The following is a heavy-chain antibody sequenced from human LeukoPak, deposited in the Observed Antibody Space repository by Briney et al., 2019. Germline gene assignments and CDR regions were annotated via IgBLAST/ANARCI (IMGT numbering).Heavy chain of an antibody. CDR1: GYIFTIYG. Sequence: ASVKVSCKASGYIFTIYGISWVRQAPGQGLEGMGWISAYNGNANYAQKLQGRVTVTTDTSTSTAYMGLRSLRSDDTAVYYCARVRYYDSSGYYSFDYWGQGTLVTVSS. J-gene: IGHJ4*02. CDR2: ISAYNGNA. V-gene: IGHV1-18*01. D-gene: IGHD3-22*01. CDR3: ARVRYYDSSGYYSFDY.